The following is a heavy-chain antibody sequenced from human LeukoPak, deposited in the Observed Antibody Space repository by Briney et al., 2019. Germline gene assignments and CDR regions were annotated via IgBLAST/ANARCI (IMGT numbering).Heavy chain of an antibody. Sequence: GGSLRLSCAASGFTFSDYYMSWIRQAPGKGLEWVSSISSSSSYIYYADSVKGRFTISRDNAKNSLYLQMNSLRAEDTAVYYCARDALDVVVPAANDAFDIWGQGTMVTVSS. V-gene: IGHV3-11*06. CDR1: GFTFSDYY. D-gene: IGHD2-2*01. CDR3: ARDALDVVVPAANDAFDI. J-gene: IGHJ3*02. CDR2: ISSSSSYI.